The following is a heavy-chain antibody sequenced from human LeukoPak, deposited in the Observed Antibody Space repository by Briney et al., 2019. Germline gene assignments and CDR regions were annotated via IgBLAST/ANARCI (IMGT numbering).Heavy chain of an antibody. CDR2: ISAYNGNT. CDR3: ATSYYYYDSSGYLILDY. Sequence: GASVKVSCTASGYTFTSYGISWVRQAPGQGLEWMGWISAYNGNTNYAQKLQGRVTMTTDTSTSTAYMELRSLRSDDTAVYYCATSYYYYDSSGYLILDYWGQGTLVTVSS. CDR1: GYTFTSYG. V-gene: IGHV1-18*01. J-gene: IGHJ4*02. D-gene: IGHD3-22*01.